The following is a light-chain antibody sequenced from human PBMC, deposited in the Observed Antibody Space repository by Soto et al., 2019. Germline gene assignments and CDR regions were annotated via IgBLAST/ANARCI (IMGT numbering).Light chain of an antibody. CDR1: QSINTF. V-gene: IGKV1-39*01. Sequence: DIQMTQSPSSLSASVGDRVTLTCRASQSINTFLNWYQQTPGKAPALLISSASTLQSGVPSRFSGSGSGTDFTLTISSLQPEDFATYYCQQSNSIPFTFGQGTRLEIK. CDR3: QQSNSIPFT. J-gene: IGKJ2*01. CDR2: SAS.